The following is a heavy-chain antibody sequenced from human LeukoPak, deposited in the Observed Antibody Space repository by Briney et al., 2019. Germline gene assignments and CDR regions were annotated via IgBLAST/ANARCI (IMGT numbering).Heavy chain of an antibody. V-gene: IGHV3-64*01. CDR1: GFTFSRFA. D-gene: IGHD2-15*01. Sequence: GGSLRLSCAASGFTFSRFAMHWVRQAPGKGLEYVSTITYNGGRTYYANSVKDRFTISRDNAKNSLYLQMNSLRAEDTAVYYCARDWYCSGGSCYFAYYYGMDVWGQGTTVTVSS. CDR2: ITYNGGRT. J-gene: IGHJ6*02. CDR3: ARDWYCSGGSCYFAYYYGMDV.